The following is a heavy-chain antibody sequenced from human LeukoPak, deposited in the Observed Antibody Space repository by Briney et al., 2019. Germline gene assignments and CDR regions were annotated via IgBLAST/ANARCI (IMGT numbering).Heavy chain of an antibody. V-gene: IGHV3-33*01. J-gene: IGHJ4*02. CDR3: ARELFGSGSCPDG. D-gene: IGHD3-10*01. CDR2: IWSNGSNK. Sequence: GGSLRLACAASGFTLSYYAINWVRQAPAKVLEWVALIWSNGSNKYYADSVKGRITISRDNSKNTVYLQMNSLRAEDTAVYYCARELFGSGSCPDGWGQGTLVTVSS. CDR1: GFTLSYYA.